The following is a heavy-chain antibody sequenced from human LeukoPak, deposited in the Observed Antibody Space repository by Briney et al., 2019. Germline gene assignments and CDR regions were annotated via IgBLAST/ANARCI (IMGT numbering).Heavy chain of an antibody. D-gene: IGHD6-19*01. CDR2: IYYSGST. Sequence: PSETLSLTCTVSGGSISSYYWSWIRQPPGKGLEWIGYIYYSGSTNYNPSLKSRVTISVDTSKNQSSLKLSSVTAADTAVYYCAREWVDSSGRPGYGMDVWGQGTTVTVSS. V-gene: IGHV4-59*01. J-gene: IGHJ6*02. CDR1: GGSISSYY. CDR3: AREWVDSSGRPGYGMDV.